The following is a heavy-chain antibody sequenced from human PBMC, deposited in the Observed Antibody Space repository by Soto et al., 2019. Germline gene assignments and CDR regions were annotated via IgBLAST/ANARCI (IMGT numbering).Heavy chain of an antibody. CDR2: IIPIFGTA. D-gene: IGHD4-4*01. Sequence: QVQLVQSGAEVKKPGSSVKVSCKASGGTFSSYAISWVRQAPGQGLEWMGGIIPIFGTANSAQTFQGRVTITADKSTSTAYVELSSLRSEDTAVYYCARVDRDGYNNDYFDYWGQGTLVTVSS. V-gene: IGHV1-69*06. CDR1: GGTFSSYA. J-gene: IGHJ4*02. CDR3: ARVDRDGYNNDYFDY.